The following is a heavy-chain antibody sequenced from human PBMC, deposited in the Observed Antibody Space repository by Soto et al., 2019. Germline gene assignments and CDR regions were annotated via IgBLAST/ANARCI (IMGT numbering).Heavy chain of an antibody. D-gene: IGHD2-8*01. J-gene: IGHJ6*03. V-gene: IGHV1-8*01. CDR1: GYTFTSYD. Sequence: ASVKVSCKASGYTFTSYDINWVRQATGQGLEWMGWMNPNSGNTGYAQKFQGRVTMTTNTSISTAYMELSSLRSEDTAVYYCAREGAVLGHSDDYYYMDVWGKGTTVNVSS. CDR3: AREGAVLGHSDDYYYMDV. CDR2: MNPNSGNT.